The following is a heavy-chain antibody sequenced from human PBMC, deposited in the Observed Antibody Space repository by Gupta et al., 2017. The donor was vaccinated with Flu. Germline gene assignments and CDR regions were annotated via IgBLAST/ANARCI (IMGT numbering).Heavy chain of an antibody. J-gene: IGHJ4*02. D-gene: IGHD5-12*01. Sequence: QLQLQESGPGLVKPSETLSLTCTVSGGSISSSSYYWGWIRQPPGKGLEWIGSIYYSGSTYYNPSLKSRVTISVDTSKNQFSLKLSSVTAADTAVYYCAREWLQSMGWDYWGQGTLVTVSS. CDR3: AREWLQSMGWDY. CDR2: IYYSGST. CDR1: GGSISSSSYY. V-gene: IGHV4-39*02.